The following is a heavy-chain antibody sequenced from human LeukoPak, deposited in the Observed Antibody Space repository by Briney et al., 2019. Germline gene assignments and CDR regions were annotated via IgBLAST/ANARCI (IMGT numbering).Heavy chain of an antibody. V-gene: IGHV4-4*07. J-gene: IGHJ6*02. CDR3: ASAPPGIAVAGTAPYGMDV. CDR2: IYTSGST. Sequence: SETLSLTCTVSGGSISSYYWSWIRQPAGKGLEWIGRIYTSGSTNYNPSLKSRVTMSVDTSKNQFSLTLSPATAADTAVYYCASAPPGIAVAGTAPYGMDVWGQGTTVTVSS. CDR1: GGSISSYY. D-gene: IGHD6-19*01.